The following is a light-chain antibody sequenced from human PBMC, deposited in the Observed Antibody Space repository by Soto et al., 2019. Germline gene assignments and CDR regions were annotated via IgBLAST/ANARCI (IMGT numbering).Light chain of an antibody. J-gene: IGKJ4*01. CDR1: QSVSNW. Sequence: DIPITQSPSTLSASDGDTVTITGRASQSVSNWLAWYQQKPGKAPKVLIYDVSSLQSGVPSRFRGSTSGTEFTLTISSLQPDDFATYYCKQYNSYPRAFGGGTKVDIK. CDR2: DVS. CDR3: KQYNSYPRA. V-gene: IGKV1-5*01.